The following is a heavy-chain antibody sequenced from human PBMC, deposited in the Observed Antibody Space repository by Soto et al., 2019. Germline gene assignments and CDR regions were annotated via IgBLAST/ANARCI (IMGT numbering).Heavy chain of an antibody. D-gene: IGHD4-17*01. Sequence: GESLKISCKGSGYSFTSYWIGWVRQLPGKGLEWMGIIYPGDSDTRYSPSFQGQVTISADKSISTAYLQWSSLKASDTAMYYCARTGPTAVTPLYFQHRGQGTLVT. J-gene: IGHJ1*01. V-gene: IGHV5-51*01. CDR2: IYPGDSDT. CDR1: GYSFTSYW. CDR3: ARTGPTAVTPLYFQH.